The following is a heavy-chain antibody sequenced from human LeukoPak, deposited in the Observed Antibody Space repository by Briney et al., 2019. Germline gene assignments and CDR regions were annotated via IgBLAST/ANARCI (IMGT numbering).Heavy chain of an antibody. V-gene: IGHV3-74*01. J-gene: IGHJ4*02. D-gene: IGHD3-22*01. CDR1: GFTFSSYW. CDR2: INSDGSST. CDR3: ARAPRPRSGYYYELDY. Sequence: PGGSLRLSCAASGFTFSSYWMHLVRQAPGKGLVWVSRINSDGSSTSYADSVKGRFTISRDNAKNTLYLQMNSLRAEDTAVYYCARAPRPRSGYYYELDYWGQGTLVTVSS.